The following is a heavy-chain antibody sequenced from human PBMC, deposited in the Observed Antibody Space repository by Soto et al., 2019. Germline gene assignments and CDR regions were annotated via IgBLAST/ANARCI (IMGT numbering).Heavy chain of an antibody. J-gene: IGHJ6*02. Sequence: QVQLVQSGAEVKKPGSSVKVSCKASGGTFSSYAISWVRQAPGQGLEWMGGIIPMFGTANYAQKFQGRVTITADKSTTTASMELSSLRSEDTAVYYCASAPIVVVPGALDYSYDMDVWSQGTTVTVSS. V-gene: IGHV1-69*06. D-gene: IGHD2-2*01. CDR1: GGTFSSYA. CDR3: ASAPIVVVPGALDYSYDMDV. CDR2: IIPMFGTA.